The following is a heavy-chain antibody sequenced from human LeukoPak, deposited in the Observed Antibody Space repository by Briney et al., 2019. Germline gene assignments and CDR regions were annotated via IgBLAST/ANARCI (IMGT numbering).Heavy chain of an antibody. Sequence: SETLSLTCTVSGGSISSGNYYWSWIRQPPGKGLEWIGYIYFNGNTYYNPSLTSRVTTSVDTSTNQFSLKLSSVTAADTAVYYCARILLDYFDSNGYPDYWGQGTLVTVSS. J-gene: IGHJ4*02. D-gene: IGHD3-22*01. CDR1: GGSISSGNYY. CDR3: ARILLDYFDSNGYPDY. V-gene: IGHV4-30-4*01. CDR2: IYFNGNT.